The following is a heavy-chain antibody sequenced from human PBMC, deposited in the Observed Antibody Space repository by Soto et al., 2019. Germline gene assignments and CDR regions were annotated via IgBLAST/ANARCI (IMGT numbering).Heavy chain of an antibody. CDR3: AKDIQGRGATTGDDAFDI. J-gene: IGHJ3*02. CDR2: ISSSGGTT. Sequence: GGSLRLSCVGSEFTFSNYAMNWVRQAPGEGPEWVSLISSSGGTTYYADYVKGRFSISRDNSKNTLYLQMNSLRVEDTAIYYCAKDIQGRGATTGDDAFDIWGQGTMVTVSS. CDR1: EFTFSNYA. D-gene: IGHD1-1*01. V-gene: IGHV3-23*01.